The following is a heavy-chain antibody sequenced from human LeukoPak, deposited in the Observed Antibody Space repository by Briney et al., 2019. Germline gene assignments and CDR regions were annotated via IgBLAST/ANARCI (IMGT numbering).Heavy chain of an antibody. CDR2: ISGSGLTI. V-gene: IGHV3-11*04. J-gene: IGHJ4*02. CDR1: GFTFSDYY. CDR3: ASGRLYFDY. Sequence: GGSLRLSCAASGFTFSDYYMIWIRQAPGKGLEWVSYISGSGLTIFYADSVKGRFTISRDNATNSLYLQMNTLRDEDTAVYYCASGRLYFDYWGQGTLVTVSS.